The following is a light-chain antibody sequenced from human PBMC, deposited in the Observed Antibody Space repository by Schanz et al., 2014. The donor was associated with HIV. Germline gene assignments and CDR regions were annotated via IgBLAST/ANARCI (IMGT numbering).Light chain of an antibody. J-gene: IGLJ3*02. CDR3: ATWDDSLEGWV. CDR2: ANM. CDR1: SSNIGINT. V-gene: IGLV1-44*01. Sequence: QSVLTQPPSVSGTPGQRVTILCSGSSSNIGINTVNWYQHLPGTAPKLLMYANMERPSGVPDRFSGSQSGTSASLAISGLQSEDESDFFCATWDDSLEGWVFGGGTKLTVL.